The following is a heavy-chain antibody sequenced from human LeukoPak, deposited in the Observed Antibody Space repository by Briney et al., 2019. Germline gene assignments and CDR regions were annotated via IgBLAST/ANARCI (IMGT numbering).Heavy chain of an antibody. D-gene: IGHD3-10*01. Sequence: GGSLRLSCAAPGFTFSSYEMNWVRQAPGKGLEWVSYISSSGSTIYYADSVKGRFTISRDNAKNSLYLQMNSLSAEDTAVYYCARDLSMVRGVIHDIWGQGTMVTVSS. CDR2: ISSSGSTI. CDR3: ARDLSMVRGVIHDI. CDR1: GFTFSSYE. J-gene: IGHJ3*02. V-gene: IGHV3-48*03.